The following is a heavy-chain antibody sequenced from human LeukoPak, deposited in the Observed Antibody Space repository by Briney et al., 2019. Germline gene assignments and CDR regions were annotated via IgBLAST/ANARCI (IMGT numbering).Heavy chain of an antibody. J-gene: IGHJ4*02. CDR2: INCNTGDT. CDR1: GYTFTGYF. D-gene: IGHD3-10*01. Sequence: ASVKVSCKASGYTFTGYFIHWVRQAPGQRLEWMGWINCNTGDTDYAQIFQGRITMTRDTSIATAFLDLSRLTFDDTAVYYCAREGSYYYGSGSWYYFDYWGQGTLVTVSS. V-gene: IGHV1-2*02. CDR3: AREGSYYYGSGSWYYFDY.